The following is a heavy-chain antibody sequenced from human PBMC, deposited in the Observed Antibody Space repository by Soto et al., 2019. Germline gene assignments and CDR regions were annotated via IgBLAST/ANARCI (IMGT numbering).Heavy chain of an antibody. CDR2: ISNDGNND. Sequence: GGSLRLSCAASGFTFSNYAIHWVRQAPGRGLEWLALISNDGNNDIYADSLKGRVTFSRDSSNNKVSLQMDSLRTEDTAVYYCAGDTYYSNSRFDYWGQGTLVTVYS. J-gene: IGHJ4*02. CDR1: GFTFSNYA. V-gene: IGHV3-30-3*01. D-gene: IGHD4-4*01. CDR3: AGDTYYSNSRFDY.